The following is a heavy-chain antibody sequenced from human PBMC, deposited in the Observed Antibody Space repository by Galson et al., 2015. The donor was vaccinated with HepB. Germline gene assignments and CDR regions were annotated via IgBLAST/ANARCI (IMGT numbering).Heavy chain of an antibody. J-gene: IGHJ6*02. D-gene: IGHD3-3*01. CDR1: GGTFSSYA. CDR3: ARGLNFWSGSYGMDV. V-gene: IGHV1-69*13. Sequence: SVKVSCKASGGTFSSYAISWVRQAPGQGLEWMGGIIPIFGTANYAQKFQGRVTITADESTSTAYMELSSLRSEDTAVYYCARGLNFWSGSYGMDVWGQGTTVTVSS. CDR2: IIPIFGTA.